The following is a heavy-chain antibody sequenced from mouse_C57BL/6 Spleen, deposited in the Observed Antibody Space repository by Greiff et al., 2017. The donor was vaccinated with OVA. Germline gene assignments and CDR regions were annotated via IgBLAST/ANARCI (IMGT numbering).Heavy chain of an antibody. V-gene: IGHV5-17*01. Sequence: EVMLVESGGGLVKPGGSLKLSCAASGFTFSDYGMHWVRQAPGKGLEWVAYISSGSSTIYYADTVKGRFTISRDNAKNTLFLQMTSLRSEDTAMYYCAREIYYDYDYAMDYWGQGTSVTVSS. CDR3: AREIYYDYDYAMDY. D-gene: IGHD2-4*01. CDR1: GFTFSDYG. CDR2: ISSGSSTI. J-gene: IGHJ4*01.